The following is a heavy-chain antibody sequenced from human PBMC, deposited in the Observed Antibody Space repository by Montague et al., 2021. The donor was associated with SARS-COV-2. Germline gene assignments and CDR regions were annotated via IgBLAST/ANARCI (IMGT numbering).Heavy chain of an antibody. D-gene: IGHD5-24*01. CDR3: AHSPIERGY. CDR2: IYWDDDK. CDR1: GSSLNASGVG. Sequence: PALVKPTQTLTLTCTFSGSSLNASGVGVGWIRQPPGKALEWLASIYWDDDKRYSPSLKTRLTITKDTSKSQVVLRMTNVDPVDTAPYYCAHSPIERGYWGQGTLVTVSS. V-gene: IGHV2-5*02. J-gene: IGHJ4*02.